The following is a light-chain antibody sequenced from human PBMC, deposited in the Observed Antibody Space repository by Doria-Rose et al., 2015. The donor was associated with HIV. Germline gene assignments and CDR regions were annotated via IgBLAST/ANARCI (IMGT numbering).Light chain of an antibody. V-gene: IGKV3-20*01. J-gene: IGKJ1*01. CDR2: DAS. CDR1: QSFSSTY. CDR3: HQYGTSWT. Sequence: EIVLTPSPGTLSLSPGARATLSCRASQSFSSTYLAWYQQKPVQAPSLLIYDASTRATGIPDRFSASGSVTDFTLTINRLEPEDFALYYCHQYGTSWTFGQGTKVE.